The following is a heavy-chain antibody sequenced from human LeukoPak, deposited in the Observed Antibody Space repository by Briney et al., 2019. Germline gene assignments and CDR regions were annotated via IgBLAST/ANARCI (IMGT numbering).Heavy chain of an antibody. J-gene: IGHJ6*03. CDR1: GYTLTELS. CDR2: FDPEDGET. D-gene: IGHD6-19*01. Sequence: ASVKVSCKVSGYTLTELSMHWVRQAPGKGLEWMGGFDPEDGETIYAQKFQGRVTMTEDTSTDTAYMELSSLRSEDTAVYYCATVTGYSSGWYYYYYMDVWGKGTTVTVSS. V-gene: IGHV1-24*01. CDR3: ATVTGYSSGWYYYYYMDV.